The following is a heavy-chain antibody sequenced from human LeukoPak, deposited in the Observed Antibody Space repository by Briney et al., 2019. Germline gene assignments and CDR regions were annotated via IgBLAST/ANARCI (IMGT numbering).Heavy chain of an antibody. CDR1: GGSISSYY. J-gene: IGHJ4*02. CDR2: IYYSGST. V-gene: IGHV4-59*01. Sequence: SETLSLTCTVSGGSISSYYWSWIRQPPGKGLEWIGYIYYSGSTNYNPSLKSRVTISVDTSKNQFSLKLSSVTAADTAVYYCARGRGYYYDSSGYYYFDYWGQGTLVTVSS. CDR3: ARGRGYYYDSSGYYYFDY. D-gene: IGHD3-22*01.